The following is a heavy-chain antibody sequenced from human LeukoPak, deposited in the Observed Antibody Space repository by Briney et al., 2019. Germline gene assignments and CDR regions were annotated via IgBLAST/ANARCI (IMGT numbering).Heavy chain of an antibody. CDR1: GYSFTSYW. J-gene: IGHJ4*02. V-gene: IGHV5-51*01. CDR2: IYPGDSDT. Sequence: GESLKISCKGSGYSFTSYWIGWVRQMPGKGLEWMGIIYPGDSDTRYSPSFQGQVTISVDKSISTAYLQWNSLKASDTAIYFCARQPRWELRSGYFDYWGQGTLVTVSS. D-gene: IGHD1-26*01. CDR3: ARQPRWELRSGYFDY.